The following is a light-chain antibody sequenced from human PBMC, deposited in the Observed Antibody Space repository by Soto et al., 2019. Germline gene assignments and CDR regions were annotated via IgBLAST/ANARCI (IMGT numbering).Light chain of an antibody. V-gene: IGKV3-15*01. CDR1: QSVSSN. CDR3: HQYNNWWT. CDR2: GAS. Sequence: EIVVTQSPGTLCLSPGESATLPCRASQSVSSNYLAWYQQMPGQAPRLLVSGASTRASGIPARFSSSGSGTEFTLTISSLQSEDFAVYYYHQYNNWWTFGQGTKVEIK. J-gene: IGKJ1*01.